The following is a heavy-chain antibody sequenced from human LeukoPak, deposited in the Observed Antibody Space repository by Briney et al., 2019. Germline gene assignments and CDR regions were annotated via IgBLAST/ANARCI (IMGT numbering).Heavy chain of an antibody. CDR3: ARGRGSSSWYYFDY. J-gene: IGHJ4*02. Sequence: SETLSLTCAVYGGSFSGYYWSWIRQPPGKGLEWIGEINHSGSTNYNPSLKSRVTISVDTSKNQFSLKLNSVTAADTAVYYCARGRGSSSWYYFDYWGQGTLVTVSS. V-gene: IGHV4-34*01. D-gene: IGHD6-13*01. CDR1: GGSFSGYY. CDR2: INHSGST.